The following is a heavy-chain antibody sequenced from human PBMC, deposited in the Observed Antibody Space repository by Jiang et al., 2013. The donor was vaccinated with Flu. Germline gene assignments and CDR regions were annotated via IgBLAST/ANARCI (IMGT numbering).Heavy chain of an antibody. Sequence: LEWIGSIYYSGSTYYNPSLKSRVTISVDTSKNQFSLKPSSVTAADTAVYYCARLCSGGSCRTTLFDYWDQGTLVTVSS. CDR3: ARLCSGGSCRTTLFDY. CDR2: IYYSGST. D-gene: IGHD2-15*01. V-gene: IGHV4-39*07. J-gene: IGHJ4*02.